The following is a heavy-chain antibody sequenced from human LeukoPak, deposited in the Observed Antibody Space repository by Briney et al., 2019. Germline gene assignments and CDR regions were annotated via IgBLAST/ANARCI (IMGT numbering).Heavy chain of an antibody. V-gene: IGHV4-59*01. D-gene: IGHD5-18*01. CDR2: IYYSGST. J-gene: IGHJ4*02. Sequence: PSETLSLTCTVSGVSISSYYWSWIRQPPGKGLEWIGYIYYSGSTNYNPSLKSRVTISVDTSKNQFSLKLSSVTAADTAVYYCAGGYSYGGPSFDYWGQGNLVTVSS. CDR3: AGGYSYGGPSFDY. CDR1: GVSISSYY.